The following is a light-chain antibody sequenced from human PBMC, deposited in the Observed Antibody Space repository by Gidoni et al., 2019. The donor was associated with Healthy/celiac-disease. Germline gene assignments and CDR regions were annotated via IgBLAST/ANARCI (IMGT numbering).Light chain of an antibody. CDR2: AAS. CDR3: QQRFT. CDR1: QGISSY. Sequence: DIQLTQSPSFLSASVGDRVTITCWASQGISSYLAWYQQKPGKAPKLLIYAASTLQSGVPSRFSGSGSGTEFTLTISSLQTEDFATYYCQQRFTFGPGTKVDIK. J-gene: IGKJ3*01. V-gene: IGKV1-9*01.